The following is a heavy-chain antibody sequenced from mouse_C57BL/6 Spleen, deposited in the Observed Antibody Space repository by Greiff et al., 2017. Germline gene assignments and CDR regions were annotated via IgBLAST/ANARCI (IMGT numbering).Heavy chain of an antibody. Sequence: QVQLQQSGPGLVAPSQSLSITCTVSGFSLTSYGVSWVRQPPGKGLEWLGVIWGDGGTNYHSALISRLGISKDNSKSQVFLKLNSVQTDDTATYYCAKPAGDYGEAWFAYWGQGTLVTVSA. J-gene: IGHJ3*01. CDR1: GFSLTSYG. D-gene: IGHD1-1*01. CDR2: IWGDGGT. CDR3: AKPAGDYGEAWFAY. V-gene: IGHV2-3*01.